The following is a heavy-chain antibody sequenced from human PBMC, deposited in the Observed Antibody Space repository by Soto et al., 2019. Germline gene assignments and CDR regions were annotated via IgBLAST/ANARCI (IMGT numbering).Heavy chain of an antibody. J-gene: IGHJ4*02. D-gene: IGHD2-15*01. CDR1: GGSISSGNYY. CDR2: ISYSGSA. CDR3: ATMGTPATGLYYFDY. Sequence: QVQLQESGPGLVKPSQTLSLTCTVSGGSISSGNYYWSWIRQPPGKGLEWIGFISYSGSAYYNPSLKSRVTISVDPSKNQCSLNLSFVTAADTAVYYCATMGTPATGLYYFDYWGQGTLVTVSS. V-gene: IGHV4-30-4*01.